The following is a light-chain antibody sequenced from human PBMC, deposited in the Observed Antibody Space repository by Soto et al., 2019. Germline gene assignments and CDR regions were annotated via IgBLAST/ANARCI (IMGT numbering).Light chain of an antibody. Sequence: EIVLTPSPGTLSLSPVEIATLSFIASQSVSSSNLAWYQQKRGQSPRVIIYGGYTRAAGIPDRFSGSGSGPDFTLTISRLEPEDFAVYFCQHYGDSPWTFGQGTKVDIK. CDR3: QHYGDSPWT. CDR2: GGY. CDR1: QSVSSSN. J-gene: IGKJ1*01. V-gene: IGKV3-20*01.